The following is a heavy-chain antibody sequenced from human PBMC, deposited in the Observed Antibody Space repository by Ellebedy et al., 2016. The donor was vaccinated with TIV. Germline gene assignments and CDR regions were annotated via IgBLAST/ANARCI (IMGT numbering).Heavy chain of an antibody. CDR2: INPNGAGI. V-gene: IGHV3-74*01. CDR1: GFTFSSSW. CDR3: ANRRAGDV. Sequence: GESLKISCAASGFTFSSSWVHWVRQTPGNGLVWVSQINPNGAGIGYADSVKGRFTISKDLSTNTLSLQMNSLRVEDSAIYYCANRRAGDVWGQGTTVTVSS. J-gene: IGHJ6*02.